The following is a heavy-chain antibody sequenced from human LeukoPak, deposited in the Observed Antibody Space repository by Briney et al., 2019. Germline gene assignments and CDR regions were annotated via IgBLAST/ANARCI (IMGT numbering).Heavy chain of an antibody. J-gene: IGHJ4*02. CDR3: AKDLRLRYFTY. V-gene: IGHV3-23*01. CDR1: GFTFSSYD. CDR2: ISGSGGST. Sequence: GGSLRLTCAGSGFTFSSYDISWVPQAPGNGPEWVSTISGSGGSTYYADSVKGRFTISRDNSKNTLYLQMNSLRAEDTAVYHCAKDLRLRYFTYWGQGTLVTVSS. D-gene: IGHD3-9*01.